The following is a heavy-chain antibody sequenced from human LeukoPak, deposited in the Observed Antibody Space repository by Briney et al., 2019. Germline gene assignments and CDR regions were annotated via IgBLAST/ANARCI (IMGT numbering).Heavy chain of an antibody. CDR2: ISGSGYST. Sequence: GGSLRLSCAASGFTFSSFDMSWVRQAPGKGLEWVSTISGSGYSTYYADSVKGRFTISRDNPENTLYLQMNSLRVEDTAVYYCATKTGFDYWGQGTLVTVSS. CDR1: GFTFSSFD. CDR3: ATKTGFDY. J-gene: IGHJ4*02. V-gene: IGHV3-23*01.